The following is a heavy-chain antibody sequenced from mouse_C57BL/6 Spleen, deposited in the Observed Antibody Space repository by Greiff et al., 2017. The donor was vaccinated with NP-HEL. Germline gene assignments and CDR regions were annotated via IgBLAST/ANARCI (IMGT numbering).Heavy chain of an antibody. CDR3: AVHGGFGYYAMDY. J-gene: IGHJ4*01. V-gene: IGHV1-72*01. CDR1: GFTFTSYW. Sequence: QVQLQQPGAELVKPGASVKLSCKASGFTFTSYWMHWVKQRPGRGLEWIGRIDPNSGGTKYNEKFKNKATMTLDKASSTAYMQLSSLTSEDSAVYYGAVHGGFGYYAMDYWGQGTTVTVSS. CDR2: IDPNSGGT.